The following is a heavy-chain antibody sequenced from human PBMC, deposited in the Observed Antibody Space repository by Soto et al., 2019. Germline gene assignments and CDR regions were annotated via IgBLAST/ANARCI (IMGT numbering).Heavy chain of an antibody. Sequence: QVQLQESGPGLVKPSETLSLTCTVSGDSVTSGDYYWSWIRQPPGKGLEWIGYIYYSGNTNYSPSIKSRVAISLDTSHNQFSLKLSSVTAADTAVYFCARIPVDTYMTYWFDPWGQGTLVTVSS. CDR3: ARIPVDTYMTYWFDP. J-gene: IGHJ5*01. D-gene: IGHD5-18*01. CDR1: GDSVTSGDYY. V-gene: IGHV4-61*08. CDR2: IYYSGNT.